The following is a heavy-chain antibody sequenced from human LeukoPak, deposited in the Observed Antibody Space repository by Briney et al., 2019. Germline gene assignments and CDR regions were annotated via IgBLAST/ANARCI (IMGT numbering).Heavy chain of an antibody. CDR3: ARDGESEESYPLDY. J-gene: IGHJ4*02. V-gene: IGHV7-4-1*02. Sequence: WASVKVSYKASGYTFTSYAMHWVRQAPGQGLEWMGWINTNTGNPTYAQGFTGHFVFSLDTSVSTAYLQISRLKTEDTAVYYCARDGESEESYPLDYWGQGTLVTVSS. D-gene: IGHD2-2*01. CDR1: GYTFTSYA. CDR2: INTNTGNP.